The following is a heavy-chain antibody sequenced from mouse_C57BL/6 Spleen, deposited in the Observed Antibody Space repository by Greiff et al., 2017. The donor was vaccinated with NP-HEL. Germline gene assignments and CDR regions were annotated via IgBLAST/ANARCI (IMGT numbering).Heavy chain of an antibody. J-gene: IGHJ1*03. CDR2: IYPGDGDT. D-gene: IGHD1-1*01. V-gene: IGHV1-82*01. Sequence: VQLQESGPELVKPGASVKISCKASGYAFSSSWMNWVKQRPGKGLEWIGRIYPGDGDTNYNGKFKGKATLTADKSSSTAYMQLSSLTSEDSAVYFCARSGYYGSSLWGTGTTVTVSS. CDR3: ARSGYYGSSL. CDR1: GYAFSSSW.